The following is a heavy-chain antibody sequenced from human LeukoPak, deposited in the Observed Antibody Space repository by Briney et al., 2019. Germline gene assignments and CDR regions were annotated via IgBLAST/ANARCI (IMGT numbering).Heavy chain of an antibody. D-gene: IGHD5-12*01. CDR1: GFTFSSYA. J-gene: IGHJ4*02. CDR2: IYSGGST. V-gene: IGHV3-66*01. CDR3: ARGKVAPPDRHFDY. Sequence: PGGSLRLSCAASGFTFSSYAMSWVRQAPGKGLEWVSVIYSGGSTYYADSVKGRFTISRDNSKNTLYLQMNSLRAEDTAVYYCARGKVAPPDRHFDYWGQGTLVTVSS.